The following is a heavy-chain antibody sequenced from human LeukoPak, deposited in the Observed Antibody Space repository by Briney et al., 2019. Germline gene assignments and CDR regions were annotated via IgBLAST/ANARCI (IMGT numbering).Heavy chain of an antibody. D-gene: IGHD1-26*01. V-gene: IGHV4-4*07. CDR2: IYTSGST. Sequence: SETLSLTCTVSGVSISSYYWSWLRQPAGKGLEWVGRIYTSGSTNYNPSLKSRVTMSVDTSKNQFSLKLSSVTAADTAVYYCAREFRKGWDWFDPWGQGTLVTVSS. CDR1: GVSISSYY. CDR3: AREFRKGWDWFDP. J-gene: IGHJ5*02.